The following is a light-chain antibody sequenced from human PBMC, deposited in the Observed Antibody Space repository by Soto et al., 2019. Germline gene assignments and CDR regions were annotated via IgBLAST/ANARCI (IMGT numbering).Light chain of an antibody. Sequence: QSALTQPASVSGSPGQSITISCTGTSSDVGGYNYVSWYQQHPGKAPKLMIYEVSNRPSGVSNRFSGSKSGNTASLTISGLQAEDEADYYCSSYTGSSTVVIGGGTKLTVL. V-gene: IGLV2-14*01. J-gene: IGLJ2*01. CDR2: EVS. CDR1: SSDVGGYNY. CDR3: SSYTGSSTVV.